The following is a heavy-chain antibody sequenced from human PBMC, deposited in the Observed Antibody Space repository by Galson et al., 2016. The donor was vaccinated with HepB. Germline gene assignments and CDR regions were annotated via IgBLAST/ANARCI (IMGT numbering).Heavy chain of an antibody. V-gene: IGHV5-51*01. CDR3: VRPPRGDSLGLDY. Sequence: QSGAEVKKPGESLKISCKGSGYRFTTYWIGWVRQMPGKGLEWMGVIYPGDSDTRCSPSFQGQVTISTDKSISTAYLQWSSVKASDTAMYYCVRPPRGDSLGLDYWGQGTLVTVSS. J-gene: IGHJ4*02. D-gene: IGHD7-27*01. CDR2: IYPGDSDT. CDR1: GYRFTTYW.